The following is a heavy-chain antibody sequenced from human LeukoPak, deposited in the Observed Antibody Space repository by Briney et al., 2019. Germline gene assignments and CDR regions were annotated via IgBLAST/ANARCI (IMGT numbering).Heavy chain of an antibody. CDR3: ARQNPYYDFWSGYSARWFDP. CDR2: IYYSGST. V-gene: IGHV4-4*02. CDR1: GGSISSSNW. J-gene: IGHJ5*02. Sequence: SGTLSLTCAVSGGSISSSNWWSWVRQPPGKGLEWIGTIYYSGSTYYNPSLKSRVTISVDTSKNQFSLKLTSVTAADTAVYYCARQNPYYDFWSGYSARWFDPWGQGTLVTVSS. D-gene: IGHD3-3*01.